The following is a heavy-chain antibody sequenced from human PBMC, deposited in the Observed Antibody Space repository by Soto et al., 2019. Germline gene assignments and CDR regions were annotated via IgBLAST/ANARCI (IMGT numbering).Heavy chain of an antibody. CDR1: GGSISSYY. D-gene: IGHD6-13*01. J-gene: IGHJ5*02. Sequence: SETLSLTCTVSGGSISSYYWSWIRQPPGKGLEWIGYIYYSGSTNYNPSLKSRVTISVDTSKNQFSLKLSSVTAADTAVYYCARLWAAAGTFAPWGQGTLVTVSS. V-gene: IGHV4-59*08. CDR3: ARLWAAAGTFAP. CDR2: IYYSGST.